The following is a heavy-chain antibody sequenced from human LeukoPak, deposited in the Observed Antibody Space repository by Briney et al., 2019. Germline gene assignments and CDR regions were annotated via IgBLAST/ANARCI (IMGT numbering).Heavy chain of an antibody. CDR2: VGSSGTPL. J-gene: IGHJ4*02. D-gene: IGHD3/OR15-3a*01. CDR1: GFTFSEYY. V-gene: IGHV3-11*01. Sequence: PGGSLRLSCAASGFTFSEYYMSWIRQAPGKGLEWVLHVGSSGTPLYYADSVKGRFTISRDDTKNSLYLQMNSLRAEDTAVYFCARNLAGRTGPPELDYWGQGTLVTVSS. CDR3: ARNLAGRTGPPELDY.